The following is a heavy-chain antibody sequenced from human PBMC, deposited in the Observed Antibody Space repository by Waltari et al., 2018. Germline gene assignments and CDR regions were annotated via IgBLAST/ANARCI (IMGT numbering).Heavy chain of an antibody. D-gene: IGHD4-17*01. J-gene: IGHJ4*02. CDR2: IDYRGGT. Sequence: QVQLQESGPGLVKPSQTLSLTCTVSGGSINSGDYYWSWIRQSPRKGLEWIGYIDYRGGTWDNPSLRSRVTISIDMSKNQFSLMLGSMTAADTAVYYCARRVMVTTSFDYWGQGTLVTVSS. CDR3: ARRVMVTTSFDY. V-gene: IGHV4-30-4*08. CDR1: GGSINSGDYY.